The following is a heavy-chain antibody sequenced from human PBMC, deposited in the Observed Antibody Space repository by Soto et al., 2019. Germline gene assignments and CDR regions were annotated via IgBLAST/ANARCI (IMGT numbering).Heavy chain of an antibody. CDR3: AKVGNHHSGSYPFDY. Sequence: GGSLRLSCAASGFTFSSYAMSWVRQAPGKGLEWVSAISGSGGSTYYADSVKGRFTISRDNSKNTLYLQMNSLRAEDTAVYYCAKVGNHHSGSYPFDYWGQGTLVTVYS. J-gene: IGHJ4*02. D-gene: IGHD1-26*01. CDR1: GFTFSSYA. V-gene: IGHV3-23*01. CDR2: ISGSGGST.